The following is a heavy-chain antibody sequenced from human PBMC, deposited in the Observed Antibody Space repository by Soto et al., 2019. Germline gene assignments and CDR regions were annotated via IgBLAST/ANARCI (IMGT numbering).Heavy chain of an antibody. V-gene: IGHV1-69*06. CDR2: TGSGTGPG. CDR3: ARRDSGGFYRFFDA. Sequence: GXSVKVSCKASGGSLSTNPISLVRQAPGQGLECVGGTGSGTGPGNHAQKFQGRLTVTADKSTSTVYMELTNLSSEDTAVYYCARRDSGGFYRFFDAWGQGTLVTVSS. J-gene: IGHJ4*02. D-gene: IGHD2-15*01. CDR1: GGSLSTNP.